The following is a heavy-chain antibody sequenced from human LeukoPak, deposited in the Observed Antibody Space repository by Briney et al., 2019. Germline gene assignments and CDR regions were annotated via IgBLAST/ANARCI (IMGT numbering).Heavy chain of an antibody. CDR1: GGSFSGYY. J-gene: IGHJ3*01. D-gene: IGHD2-8*02. CDR2: INHSGST. Sequence: SETLSLTCAVYGGSFSGYYWSWIRQPPGKGLEWIGEINHSGSTNYNPPLKSRVTISVDTSKNQFSLKLSSVTAADTAVYYCARLTGGAWGQGTMVTVSS. V-gene: IGHV4-34*01. CDR3: ARLTGGA.